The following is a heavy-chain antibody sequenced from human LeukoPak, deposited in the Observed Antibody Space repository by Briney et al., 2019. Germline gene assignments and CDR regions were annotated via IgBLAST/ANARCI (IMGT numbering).Heavy chain of an antibody. D-gene: IGHD3-22*01. V-gene: IGHV3-23*01. Sequence: GGSLRLSCAASGFTFSSYAMSWVRQAPGKGLEWVSAISGSGGSTYYADSVKGRFTISRDNSKNTLYLQMNSLRAEDTAVYYCAKLFGESGVITMMDRSDYWGQGTLVTVSS. CDR2: ISGSGGST. CDR1: GFTFSSYA. J-gene: IGHJ4*02. CDR3: AKLFGESGVITMMDRSDY.